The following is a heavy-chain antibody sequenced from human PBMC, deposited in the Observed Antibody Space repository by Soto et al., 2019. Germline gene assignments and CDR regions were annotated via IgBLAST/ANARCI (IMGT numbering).Heavy chain of an antibody. V-gene: IGHV3-74*01. CDR3: ARDHCSTSTCYTVWFDP. CDR1: GFTFSNYW. D-gene: IGHD2-2*01. Sequence: WGSLRLSCAASGFTFSNYWIHWVRQVPGKGLVWVSRTNTDGSSTNYADSVKGRFTVSRDNADNTLYLQMSSLRAEDTAVYYCARDHCSTSTCYTVWFDPWGQGTLVTVSS. J-gene: IGHJ5*02. CDR2: TNTDGSST.